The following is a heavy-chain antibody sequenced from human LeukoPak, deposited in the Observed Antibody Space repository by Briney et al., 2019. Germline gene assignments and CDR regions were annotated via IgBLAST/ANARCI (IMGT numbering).Heavy chain of an antibody. D-gene: IGHD5-18*01. CDR2: IGGSGGFIT. CDR3: AKVGYSYGYGAFDI. J-gene: IGHJ3*02. V-gene: IGHV3-23*01. CDR1: GFTFSSHG. Sequence: HAGGSLRLSCAASGFTFSSHGMNWVRQAPGKGLEWVSGIGGSGGFITYYADSVKGRFTVSRDNSKNTLYLQMNSLRAEDTAVYYCAKVGYSYGYGAFDIWGQGTMVTVSS.